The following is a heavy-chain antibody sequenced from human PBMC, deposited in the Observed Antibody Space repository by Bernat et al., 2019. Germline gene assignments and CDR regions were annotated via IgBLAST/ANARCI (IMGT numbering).Heavy chain of an antibody. D-gene: IGHD6-6*01. CDR1: GFTFSSYG. J-gene: IGHJ3*02. CDR3: ARPSSIAAHDAFDI. V-gene: IGHV3-74*02. Sequence: VQLVESGGGVVQPGRSLRLSCAASGFTFSSYGMHWVRQAPGKGLVWVSRINSDGSSTSYADSVKGRFTISRDNAKNTLYLQMNSLRAEDTAVYYCARPSSIAAHDAFDIWGQGTMVTFSS. CDR2: INSDGSST.